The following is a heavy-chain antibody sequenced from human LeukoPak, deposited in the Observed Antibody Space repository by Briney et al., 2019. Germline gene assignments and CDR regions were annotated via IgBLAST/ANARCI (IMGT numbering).Heavy chain of an antibody. V-gene: IGHV4-61*02. J-gene: IGHJ4*02. D-gene: IGHD3-16*02. CDR1: GYSISSGSYY. CDR2: IYTSGST. CDR3: ARYMITFGGVIVAD. Sequence: SETLSLTCAVSGYSISSGSYYWSWIRQPAGKGLEWIGRIYTSGSTNYNPSLKSRVTISVDTSKNQFSLKLSSVTAADTAVYYCARYMITFGGVIVADWGQGTLVTVSS.